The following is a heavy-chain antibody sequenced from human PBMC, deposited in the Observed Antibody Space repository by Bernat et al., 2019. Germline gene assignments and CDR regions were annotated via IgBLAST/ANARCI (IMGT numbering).Heavy chain of an antibody. D-gene: IGHD3-9*01. CDR3: ARNTYDILTGYYPLDAFDI. V-gene: IGHV3-48*02. J-gene: IGHJ3*02. CDR2: ISSSSSTI. CDR1: GFTFSSYS. Sequence: EVQLVESGGGLVQPGGSLRLSCAASGFTFSSYSMNWVRQAPGKGLEWVSYISSSSSTIYYADSVKGRFTISRDNAKNSLYLQMNSLRDEDTAVYYCARNTYDILTGYYPLDAFDIWGQGTMVTVSS.